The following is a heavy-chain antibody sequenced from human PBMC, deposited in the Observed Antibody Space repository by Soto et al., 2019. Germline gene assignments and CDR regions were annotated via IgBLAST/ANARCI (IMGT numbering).Heavy chain of an antibody. CDR2: INAGDGNT. CDR3: VIDRDSGSYVDY. V-gene: IGHV1-3*01. J-gene: IGHJ4*02. D-gene: IGHD1-26*01. CDR1: GYTFTSYT. Sequence: QVHLVQSGAEVKKPGASVKVSCKASGYTFTSYTIHWVRQAPGQRLEWMGWINAGDGNTVYSQNFQGRVTITRATSASTAYMELTSLRSEDTAVYYCVIDRDSGSYVDYWGQGTLVTVSS.